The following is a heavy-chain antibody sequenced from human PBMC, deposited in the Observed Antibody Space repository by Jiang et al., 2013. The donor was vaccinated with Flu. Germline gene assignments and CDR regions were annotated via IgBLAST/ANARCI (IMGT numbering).Heavy chain of an antibody. J-gene: IGHJ3*02. CDR3: ARDRGGSYLTGFSPGAFDI. CDR2: IYHSGST. V-gene: IGHV4-30-2*01. Sequence: PSQTLSLDLRCLWWLHQQWWLLLELDPAATRKGLEWIGYIYHSGSTYYNPSLKSRVTISVDRSKNQFSLKLSSVTAADTAVYYCARDRGGSYLTGFSPGAFDIWGQGTMVTVSS. D-gene: IGHD1-26*01. CDR1: WLHQQWWLL.